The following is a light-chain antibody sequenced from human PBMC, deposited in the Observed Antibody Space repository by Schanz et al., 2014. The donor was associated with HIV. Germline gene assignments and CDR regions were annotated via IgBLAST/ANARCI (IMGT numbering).Light chain of an antibody. CDR1: SSEVGSKT. CDR3: AAWDGSLNGYV. Sequence: QSMLTQPPSVSGAPGQRVTITCSGSSSEVGSKTVNWYKQLPGTAPKLLIYSYNQRPSGVPDRFSGSKSGTSASLAISGLQSEDEADYYCAAWDGSLNGYVFGTGTKLTVL. V-gene: IGLV1-44*01. J-gene: IGLJ1*01. CDR2: SYN.